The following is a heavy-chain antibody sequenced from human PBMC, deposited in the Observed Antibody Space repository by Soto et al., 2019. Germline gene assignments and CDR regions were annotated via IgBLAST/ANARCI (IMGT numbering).Heavy chain of an antibody. CDR2: IYYSGST. D-gene: IGHD2-15*01. J-gene: IGHJ4*02. Sequence: SETLSLTCTVSGGSISSSSYYWGWIRQPPGKGLEWIGSIYYSGSTYYNLSLKSRVTISVDTSKNQFSLKLSSVTAADTAVYFCARLPGYCSGGSCRIDYWGQGTLVTVS. CDR1: GGSISSSSYY. CDR3: ARLPGYCSGGSCRIDY. V-gene: IGHV4-39*01.